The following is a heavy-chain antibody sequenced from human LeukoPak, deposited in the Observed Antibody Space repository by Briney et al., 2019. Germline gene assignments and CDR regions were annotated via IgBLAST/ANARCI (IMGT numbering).Heavy chain of an antibody. CDR3: AGNYGGYSDYYFDY. Sequence: SETLSLTCTVSGGSFSGYYWSWIRQPAGKGLEWIGRIYTSGSTNYNPSLKSRVTMSVDTSKNQFSLKLSSVTAADTAVYYCAGNYGGYSDYYFDYWGQGTLVTVSS. CDR1: GGSFSGYY. CDR2: IYTSGST. D-gene: IGHD4-23*01. V-gene: IGHV4-4*07. J-gene: IGHJ4*02.